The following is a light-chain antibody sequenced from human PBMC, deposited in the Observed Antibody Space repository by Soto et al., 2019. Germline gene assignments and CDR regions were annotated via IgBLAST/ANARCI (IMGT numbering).Light chain of an antibody. CDR2: GAS. CDR1: LTIGDS. CDR3: QKYNIAPWT. Sequence: DIQMTQSPSSLSASVGDRVTITCRASLTIGDSLSWFQQKAGKPPTLLIYGASALQSGVPARFSGSGSGTDFTLTISSLQPEDVATYYCQKYNIAPWTFGQGTKVEIK. V-gene: IGKV1-27*01. J-gene: IGKJ1*01.